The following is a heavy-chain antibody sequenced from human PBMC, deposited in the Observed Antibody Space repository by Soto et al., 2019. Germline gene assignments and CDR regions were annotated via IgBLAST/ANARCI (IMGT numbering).Heavy chain of an antibody. Sequence: PEKLPLTYSVSGYSISSGYYWGWIRQPPGKGLEWIGSIYHSGSTYYNPSLKSRVTISVDTSKNQFSLKLSSVTAADTDVYYCARQLFWSGQNYAMDVWGQGNTGT. V-gene: IGHV4-38-2*01. CDR1: GYSISSGYY. CDR3: ARQLFWSGQNYAMDV. J-gene: IGHJ6*02. D-gene: IGHD3-3*01. CDR2: IYHSGST.